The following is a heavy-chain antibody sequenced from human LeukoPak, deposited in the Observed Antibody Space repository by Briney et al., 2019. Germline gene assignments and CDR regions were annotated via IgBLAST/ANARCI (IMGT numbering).Heavy chain of an antibody. V-gene: IGHV3-30*02. CDR3: ANQYYYDSSGYAFDY. Sequence: GGSLRLPCAASGFTFSSYGMHWVRQAPGKGLDWVAFIHHDGSNKYYADSVRGRFTISRDNSKNTLYLQMNSLRAEDTAVYYCANQYYYDSSGYAFDYWGQGTLVTVSS. CDR1: GFTFSSYG. CDR2: IHHDGSNK. D-gene: IGHD3-22*01. J-gene: IGHJ4*02.